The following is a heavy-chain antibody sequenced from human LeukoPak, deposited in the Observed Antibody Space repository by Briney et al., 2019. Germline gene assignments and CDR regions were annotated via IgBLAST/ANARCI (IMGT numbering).Heavy chain of an antibody. CDR2: IYSGGST. J-gene: IGHJ4*02. CDR3: ARDRGM. V-gene: IGHV3-66*01. D-gene: IGHD3-10*01. CDR1: GFTVSSNY. Sequence: PGGSLRLSCAASGFTVSSNYMSWVRQAPGKGLEWVSVIYSGGSTYYADSVKGRFTISRAKNTLYLQMNSLRAEDTVVYYCARDRGMGGQGTLVTVSS.